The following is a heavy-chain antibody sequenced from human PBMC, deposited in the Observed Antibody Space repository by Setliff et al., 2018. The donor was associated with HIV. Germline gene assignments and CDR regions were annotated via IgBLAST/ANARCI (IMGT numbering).Heavy chain of an antibody. CDR2: IIPVGGTT. D-gene: IGHD1-1*01. CDR3: ATGLSSTDPSSNS. Sequence: SVKVSCKTSGGIISWVRQAPGQGLEWMGRIIPVGGTTNYAQKFQGRVTITADKSTSTVYMELSSLRSDDTAVYYCATGLSSTDPSSNSWGQGTPITVSS. CDR1: GGI. J-gene: IGHJ4*02. V-gene: IGHV1-69*08.